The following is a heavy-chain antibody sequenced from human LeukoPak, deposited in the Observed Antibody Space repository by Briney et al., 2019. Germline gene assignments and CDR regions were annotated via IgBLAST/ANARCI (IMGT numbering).Heavy chain of an antibody. J-gene: IGHJ4*02. CDR3: AKDQDRDIVVVPAAIFFDY. CDR2: ISGSGGST. V-gene: IGHV3-23*01. D-gene: IGHD2-2*01. CDR1: GFTFSSYA. Sequence: GGSLRLSCAASGFTFSSYAMSWVRQAPGKGLEWVSAISGSGGSTYYADSVKGRFTISRDNSKNTLFLQMNSLRAEDTAVYYCAKDQDRDIVVVPAAIFFDYWGQGTLVTVSS.